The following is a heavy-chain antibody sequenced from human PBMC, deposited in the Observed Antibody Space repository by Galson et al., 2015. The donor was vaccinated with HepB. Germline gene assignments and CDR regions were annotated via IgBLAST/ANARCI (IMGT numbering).Heavy chain of an antibody. CDR3: TTQGAGHQLLARYYYYYMDV. CDR1: GFSFSNAW. J-gene: IGHJ6*03. V-gene: IGHV3-15*01. CDR2: IKSKTDGGTT. D-gene: IGHD2-2*01. Sequence: SLRLSCAASGFSFSNAWMSWVRQAPGKGLDWVGRIKSKTDGGTTDYAAPVKGRFTISRDDSKNTLYLQMNSLKTEDTAVYYCTTQGAGHQLLARYYYYYMDVWGKGTTVTVSS.